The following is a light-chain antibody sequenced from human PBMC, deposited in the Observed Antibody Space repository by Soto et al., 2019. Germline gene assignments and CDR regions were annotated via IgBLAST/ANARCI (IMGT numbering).Light chain of an antibody. J-gene: IGKJ5*01. CDR2: DAS. Sequence: DIQMTQSPSTLSGSVGDRVTITCRASQTISSWLAWYQQRAGKAPNLLIFDASTLESGVPSRFSGSGSGTEFRLTISTMQPDDFATYYCQQYDSFSVTFGQGTRLEIK. CDR3: QQYDSFSVT. CDR1: QTISSW. V-gene: IGKV1-5*01.